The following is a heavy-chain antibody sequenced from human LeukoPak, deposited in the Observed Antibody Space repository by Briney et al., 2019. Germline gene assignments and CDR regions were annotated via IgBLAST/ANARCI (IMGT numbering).Heavy chain of an antibody. D-gene: IGHD3-22*01. J-gene: IGHJ4*02. CDR1: GFTFSSYW. CDR2: IKQDGSEK. Sequence: GGSLRLSCVVSGFTFSSYWMSWVRQAPGKGLEWVANIKQDGSEKYYVDSVKGRFTISRDNAKNSLYLQMNSLRAEDTAVYYCASDRRDTMIVVDKTFDYWGQGTLVTVSS. V-gene: IGHV3-7*01. CDR3: ASDRRDTMIVVDKTFDY.